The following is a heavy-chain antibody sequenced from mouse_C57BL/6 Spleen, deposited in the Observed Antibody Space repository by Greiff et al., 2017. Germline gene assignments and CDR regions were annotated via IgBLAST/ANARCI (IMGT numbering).Heavy chain of an antibody. Sequence: DVKLQESGAELVRPGASVKLSCTASGFNIKDYYMHWVKQRPEQGLEWIGRIDPEDGDTEYAPKFQGKATMTADTSSNTAYLQLSSLTSEDTAVYYCTYYNYAMDYWGQGTSVTVSS. CDR3: TYYNYAMDY. V-gene: IGHV14-1*01. J-gene: IGHJ4*01. CDR1: GFNIKDYY. CDR2: IDPEDGDT. D-gene: IGHD1-1*01.